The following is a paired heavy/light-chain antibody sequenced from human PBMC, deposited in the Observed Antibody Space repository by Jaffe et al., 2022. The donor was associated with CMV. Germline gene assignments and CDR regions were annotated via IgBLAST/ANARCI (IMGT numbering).Heavy chain of an antibody. D-gene: IGHD6-19*01. Sequence: QGQLVQSGPEVKKPGASVKVSCKASDYTFTTYGISWVRQAPGQGLEWMGWISGFNGNTNYAQKVQVRVTMTTDTSTNTAYMELRSLRSDDTAVYYCARDSVTGPHNAFDIWGQGTMVTVSS. V-gene: IGHV1-18*01. CDR2: ISGFNGNT. CDR3: ARDSVTGPHNAFDI. CDR1: DYTFTTYG. J-gene: IGHJ3*02.
Light chain of an antibody. CDR2: GAS. CDR3: QQYNNWPGT. CDR1: QSVGSN. V-gene: IGKV3-15*01. Sequence: EIVMTQSPPTLSVSPGERVTLSCRASQSVGSNLAWYQQKLGQAPRLLIYGASTRATGIPARFSGSRSGTEFTLTITSLQSEDFAVYYCQQYNNWPGTFGQGTKVEIK. J-gene: IGKJ1*01.